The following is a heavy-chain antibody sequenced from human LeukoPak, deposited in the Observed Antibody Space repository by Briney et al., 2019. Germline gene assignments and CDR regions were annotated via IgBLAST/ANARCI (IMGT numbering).Heavy chain of an antibody. Sequence: PSETLSLTCAVSGGSTSSGGYSWSWIRQPPGKGLEWIGYIYHSGSTYYNPSLKSRVTISVDRSKNQFSLKLSSVTAADTAVYYCARGRRPRSNWFDPWGQGTLVTVSS. J-gene: IGHJ5*02. CDR1: GGSTSSGGYS. CDR2: IYHSGST. V-gene: IGHV4-30-2*01. CDR3: ARGRRPRSNWFDP.